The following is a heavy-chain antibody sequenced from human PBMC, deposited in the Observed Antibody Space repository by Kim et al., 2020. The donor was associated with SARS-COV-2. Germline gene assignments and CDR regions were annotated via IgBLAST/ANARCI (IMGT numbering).Heavy chain of an antibody. CDR3: ASLLVGATYYYYGMDV. V-gene: IGHV3-11*06. D-gene: IGHD1-26*01. Sequence: SVKGRFTISRDNAKNSLYLQMNSLRAEDTAVYYCASLLVGATYYYYGMDVWGQGTTVTVSS. J-gene: IGHJ6*02.